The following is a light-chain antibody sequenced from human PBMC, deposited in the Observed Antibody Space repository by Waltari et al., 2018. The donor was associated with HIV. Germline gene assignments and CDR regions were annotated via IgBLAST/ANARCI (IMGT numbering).Light chain of an antibody. CDR2: KDT. CDR3: HSADVSGTYQA. J-gene: IGLJ2*01. CDR1: GVPKQY. V-gene: IGLV3-25*03. Sequence: SYDLTQSPAVSVSPGQTARITCPGDGVPKQYTCCYQQKSGQAPVLVIYKDTERPAGIPERFSGSSSGTTVTLTITGVQTEDEADYYCHSADVSGTYQAFGGGTKLTVL.